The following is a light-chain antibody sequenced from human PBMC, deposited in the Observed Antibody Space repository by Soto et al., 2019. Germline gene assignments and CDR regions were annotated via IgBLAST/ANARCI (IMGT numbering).Light chain of an antibody. CDR1: PSVSSN. Sequence: EIVMTQSPATLSVSPGERATLSCRASPSVSSNLAWYQQKPGQAPRLLIYGASTRATGIPARFSGSESGTEYTLAIRRLQSEDFAVYYCQQYNSWPLTFGGGTNVEIK. CDR2: GAS. J-gene: IGKJ4*01. CDR3: QQYNSWPLT. V-gene: IGKV3-15*01.